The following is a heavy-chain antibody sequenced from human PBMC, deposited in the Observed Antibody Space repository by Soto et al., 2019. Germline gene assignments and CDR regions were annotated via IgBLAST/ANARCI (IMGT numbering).Heavy chain of an antibody. D-gene: IGHD2-2*01. Sequence: QVQLQESGPGLVKPSQTLSLTCTVSGGSISSGDYYWSWIRQPPGKGLEWIGYIYYSGSTYYNPSLKTPVTISVDTSKNQFSLKLSSVTAADTAVYYCAREFQYCISTSCYLDAFDFWGQGTMVTVSS. V-gene: IGHV4-30-4*01. J-gene: IGHJ3*01. CDR1: GGSISSGDYY. CDR3: AREFQYCISTSCYLDAFDF. CDR2: IYYSGST.